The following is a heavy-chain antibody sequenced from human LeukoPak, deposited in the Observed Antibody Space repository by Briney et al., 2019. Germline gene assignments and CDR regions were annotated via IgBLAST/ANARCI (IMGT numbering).Heavy chain of an antibody. CDR2: SSSGGSTI. J-gene: IGHJ6*03. D-gene: IGHD3-16*01. CDR3: ARGVTGGVISYYYYMDV. Sequence: GGSLRLSCAASGFTFSSYEMNWVRQAPGKGLEWVAYSSSGGSTIYYADSVKGRFTISRDNAENSLYLQMNSLRAEDTALYYCARGVTGGVISYYYYMDVWGKGTTVTISS. V-gene: IGHV3-48*03. CDR1: GFTFSSYE.